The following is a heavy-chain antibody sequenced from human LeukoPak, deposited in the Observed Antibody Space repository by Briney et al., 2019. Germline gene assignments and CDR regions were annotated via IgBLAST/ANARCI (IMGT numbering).Heavy chain of an antibody. D-gene: IGHD2-2*01. CDR2: INHSGST. CDR3: ARSGNIVVVPAAIHGMDV. V-gene: IGHV4-34*01. Sequence: SETLSLTCAVYGGSFSGYYWSWIRQPPGKGLEWIGEINHSGSTNYNPSLKSRVAISVDTSKNQFSLKLSSVTAADTAVYYCARSGNIVVVPAAIHGMDVWGQGTTVTVSS. J-gene: IGHJ6*02. CDR1: GGSFSGYY.